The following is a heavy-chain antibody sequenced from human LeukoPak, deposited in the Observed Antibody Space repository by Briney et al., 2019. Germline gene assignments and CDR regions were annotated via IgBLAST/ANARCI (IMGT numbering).Heavy chain of an antibody. CDR3: ARARGYCSSTSCYTPVGAFGAFDI. V-gene: IGHV1-46*01. CDR2: INPSGGST. D-gene: IGHD2-2*02. J-gene: IGHJ3*02. Sequence: ASVKVSCKASGYTFTSYYMHWVRQAPGQGLEWMGIINPSGGSTSHAQKFQGRVTMTRDMSTSTVYMELSSLRSEDTAVYYCARARGYCSSTSCYTPVGAFGAFDIWGQGTMVTVSS. CDR1: GYTFTSYY.